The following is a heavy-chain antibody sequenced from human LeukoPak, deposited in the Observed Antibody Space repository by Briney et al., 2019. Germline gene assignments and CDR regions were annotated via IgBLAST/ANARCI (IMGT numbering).Heavy chain of an antibody. CDR1: GFTFSSYS. D-gene: IGHD3-22*01. CDR3: ARGYYYDSSGYTY. J-gene: IGHJ4*02. Sequence: TGGSLRLSCAASGFTFSSYSMNWVRQAPGKGLEWVSSISSSSSYIYYADSVKGRFTISRGNAKNSLYLQMNSLRAEDTAVYYCARGYYYDSSGYTYWGQGTLVTVSS. V-gene: IGHV3-21*01. CDR2: ISSSSSYI.